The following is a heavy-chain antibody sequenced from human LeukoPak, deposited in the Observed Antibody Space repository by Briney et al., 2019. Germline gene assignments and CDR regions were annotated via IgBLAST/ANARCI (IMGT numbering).Heavy chain of an antibody. Sequence: KASETLSLTCTVSGGSLSSYYWSWIRQPPGKGLEWIGYIYYSGSTNYNPSLKSRVTISIETSKNQFSLKLSSVTAADTAVYYCARHYDNGGYGFFQHWGRGTLVTASS. CDR2: IYYSGST. CDR1: GGSLSSYY. CDR3: ARHYDNGGYGFFQH. J-gene: IGHJ1*01. D-gene: IGHD3-22*01. V-gene: IGHV4-59*08.